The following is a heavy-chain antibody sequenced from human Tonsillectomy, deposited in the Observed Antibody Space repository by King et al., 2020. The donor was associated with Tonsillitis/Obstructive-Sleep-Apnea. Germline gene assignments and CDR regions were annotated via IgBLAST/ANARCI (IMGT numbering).Heavy chain of an antibody. V-gene: IGHV3-23*01. J-gene: IGHJ3*02. CDR3: AKDLFSYDDSSVYVVFDI. D-gene: IGHD3-22*01. CDR2: ISGSGGST. CDR1: GFTFSTYA. Sequence: VQLLESGGALVQPGGSLRLSCAASGFTFSTYAMTWVRQAPGKGLEWVSVISGSGGSTYYADSVKGRFTISRDNSRTTLYLLMNSLRAEDTAVYYCAKDLFSYDDSSVYVVFDIWGRGKMVPASS.